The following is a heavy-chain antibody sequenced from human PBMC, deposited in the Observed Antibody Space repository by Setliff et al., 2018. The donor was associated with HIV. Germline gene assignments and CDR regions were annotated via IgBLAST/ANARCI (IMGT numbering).Heavy chain of an antibody. Sequence: PSETLSLTCTVSGGSISSGSYYWTWIRQSAGKGLEWIGRIYTSGKTSYNPSLKSRVTISADTSKSQFSLKLTSVTAADTAIDYCARDVTVVWGVSFFYVFDIWGQGTMVTVSS. CDR1: GGSISSGSYY. V-gene: IGHV4-61*02. CDR3: ARDVTVVWGVSFFYVFDI. J-gene: IGHJ3*02. CDR2: IYTSGKT. D-gene: IGHD3-10*01.